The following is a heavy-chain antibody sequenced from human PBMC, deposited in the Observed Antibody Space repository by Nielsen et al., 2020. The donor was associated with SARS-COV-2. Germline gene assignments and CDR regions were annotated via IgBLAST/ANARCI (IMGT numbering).Heavy chain of an antibody. J-gene: IGHJ3*02. V-gene: IGHV5-51*01. CDR2: IYAGDSET. CDR3: ARYEHDVFDI. D-gene: IGHD3-16*01. CDR1: GDTFSRYW. Sequence: GESLKISCQVSGDTFSRYWIGWVRQLSGKGLEWMGMIYAGDSETKYGPSFQGQFTMSVDKVISTAYLQWSSLTASDTAMYYCARYEHDVFDIWGQGTMVTVSS.